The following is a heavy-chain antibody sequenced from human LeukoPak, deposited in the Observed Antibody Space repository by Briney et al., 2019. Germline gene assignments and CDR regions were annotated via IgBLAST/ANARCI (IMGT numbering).Heavy chain of an antibody. V-gene: IGHV4-4*09. CDR3: ATLTTVVTAYYFDY. CDR2: IYHSGST. J-gene: IGHJ4*02. Sequence: SETLSLTCTVSGVSISSYYWSWIRQPPGKGLEWIGYIYHSGSTDYNPSIKSRVTISVDTSKSQFSLKLTSVTAADTAVYYCATLTTVVTAYYFDYWGQGTLVTVSS. CDR1: GVSISSYY. D-gene: IGHD4-23*01.